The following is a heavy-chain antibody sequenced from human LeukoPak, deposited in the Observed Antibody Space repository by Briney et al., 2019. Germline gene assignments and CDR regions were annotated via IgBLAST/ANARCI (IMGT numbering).Heavy chain of an antibody. CDR3: ARDKSIAARPGVQYYYYYYGMDV. J-gene: IGHJ6*02. CDR1: GYTFTSYY. V-gene: IGHV1-46*01. CDR2: INPSGGST. D-gene: IGHD6-6*01. Sequence: GASVKVSCKASGYTFTSYYMHWVRQAPGQGLEWMGIINPSGGSTSYAQKFQGRVTITRDTSTSTVYMELSSLRSEDTAVYYCARDKSIAARPGVQYYYYYYGMDVWGQGTTVTVSS.